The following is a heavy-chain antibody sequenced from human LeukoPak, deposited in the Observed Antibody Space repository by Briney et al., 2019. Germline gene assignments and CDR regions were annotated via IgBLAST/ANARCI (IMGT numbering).Heavy chain of an antibody. Sequence: SETLSLTCSFSGDSISTYYWSWIRQSPGKGLEWIGHIYSSGNTDYNPSLKSRVTISVDTSKSQFSLRLSSVTATDTAVYYCARLRWQLVGPYFDYWGQGILVTVSS. CDR1: GDSISTYY. V-gene: IGHV4-59*01. CDR3: ARLRWQLVGPYFDY. J-gene: IGHJ4*02. D-gene: IGHD1-26*01. CDR2: IYSSGNT.